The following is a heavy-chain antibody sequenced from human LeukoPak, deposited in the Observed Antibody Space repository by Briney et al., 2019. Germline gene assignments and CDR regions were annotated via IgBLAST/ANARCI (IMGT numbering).Heavy chain of an antibody. CDR1: GFTFSSYS. D-gene: IGHD6-19*01. CDR2: ISSSGSTI. CDR3: ARYTTAGYSSGWYGPSFDY. V-gene: IGHV3-48*04. J-gene: IGHJ4*02. Sequence: GGSLRLSCAASGFTFSSYSMNWVRQAPGKGLEWVSYISSSGSTIYYADSVKGRFTISRDNAKNSLYLQMNSLRAEDTAVYYCARYTTAGYSSGWYGPSFDYWGQGTLVTVSS.